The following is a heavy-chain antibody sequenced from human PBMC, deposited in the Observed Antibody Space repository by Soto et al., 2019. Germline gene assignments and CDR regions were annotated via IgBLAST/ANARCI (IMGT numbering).Heavy chain of an antibody. D-gene: IGHD5-12*01. J-gene: IGHJ5*02. CDR1: GGSVSSGSYY. Sequence: PXETLSLTCTVSGGSVSSGSYYWSWIRQPPGKGLEWIGYIYYSGSTNYNPSLKSRVTISVDTSKNQFSLKLSSVTAADTAVYYCARDLYENWFDPWGQGTLVTVSS. CDR3: ARDLYENWFDP. V-gene: IGHV4-61*01. CDR2: IYYSGST.